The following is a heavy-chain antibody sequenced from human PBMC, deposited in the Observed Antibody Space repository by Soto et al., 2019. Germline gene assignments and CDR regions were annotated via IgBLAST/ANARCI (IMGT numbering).Heavy chain of an antibody. CDR2: ISSAGGST. CDR3: AKIYGSSAYYPDY. J-gene: IGHJ4*02. D-gene: IGHD3-22*01. CDR1: GFTFSSYA. V-gene: IGHV3-23*01. Sequence: GGSLRLSCAASGFTFSSYAMSWLRQAPGRGLEWVSAISSAGGSTYYADSVKGRFTISRDNSKSTLYLQMNSLRAEDTAVYYCAKIYGSSAYYPDYWGQGTLVTVSS.